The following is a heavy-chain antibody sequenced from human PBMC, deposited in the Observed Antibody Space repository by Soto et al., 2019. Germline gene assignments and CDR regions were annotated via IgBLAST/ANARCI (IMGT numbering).Heavy chain of an antibody. Sequence: SSETLSLTCTVAGASISSSYWSWIRRPPGKGLEWIGYIYHSGSTKYNPSLKSRVTISVDTSKNQFSVKLSSVTAADTAVYYCARVWGLDYIDSWGQGARVTVSS. CDR1: GASISSSY. J-gene: IGHJ4*02. CDR3: ARVWGLDYIDS. D-gene: IGHD7-27*01. V-gene: IGHV4-59*01. CDR2: IYHSGST.